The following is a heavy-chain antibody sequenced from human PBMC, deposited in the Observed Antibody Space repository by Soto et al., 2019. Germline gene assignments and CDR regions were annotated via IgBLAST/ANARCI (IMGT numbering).Heavy chain of an antibody. D-gene: IGHD3-3*01. V-gene: IGHV1-18*04. CDR2: ISAYNGNT. J-gene: IGHJ4*02. Sequence: ASVKVSCKASGYTFTSYGISCVRQAPGQVLEWMGWISAYNGNTNYAQKLQGRVTMTTDTSTSTAYMELRSLRSDDTAVYYCARVDVFLACLFLPDHWAQGTQVTVSS. CDR1: GYTFTSYG. CDR3: ARVDVFLACLFLPDH.